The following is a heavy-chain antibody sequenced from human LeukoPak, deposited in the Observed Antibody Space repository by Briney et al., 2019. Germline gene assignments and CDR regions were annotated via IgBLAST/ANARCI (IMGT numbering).Heavy chain of an antibody. Sequence: SVKVSCKASGGTFSSYAISWVRQAPGQGLEWMGRIIPILAIANYPQKFQGRVTITAGKSTSTAYMELSSLRSEDTAVYYCARCFTYYDFWSGYYLPDYWGQGTLVTVSS. V-gene: IGHV1-69*04. D-gene: IGHD3-3*01. CDR3: ARCFTYYDFWSGYYLPDY. CDR1: GGTFSSYA. J-gene: IGHJ4*02. CDR2: IIPILAIA.